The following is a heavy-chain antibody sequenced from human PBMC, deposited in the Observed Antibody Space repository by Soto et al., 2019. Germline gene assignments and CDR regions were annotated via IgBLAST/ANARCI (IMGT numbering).Heavy chain of an antibody. CDR1: GFTFSTYW. CDR2: INQDGSER. J-gene: IGHJ4*02. D-gene: IGHD3-16*01. Sequence: EVQLVESGGGLVQPGGSLRLPCAASGFTFSTYWMTWVRQPPGKGLEWVASINQDGSERNYVDSVRGRFTISRDNAKNTLYLQMNSLRAEDTAVYYCMCGGNFFVYWGQGALFSVSP. V-gene: IGHV3-7*01. CDR3: MCGGNFFVY.